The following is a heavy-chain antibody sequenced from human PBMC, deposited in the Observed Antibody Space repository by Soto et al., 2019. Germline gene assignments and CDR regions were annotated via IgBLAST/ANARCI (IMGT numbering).Heavy chain of an antibody. V-gene: IGHV4-31*01. J-gene: IGHJ6*02. CDR3: GRDSDPDYFEWQGRRKPYYYQGMDV. CDR1: GGSISSRPYY. D-gene: IGHD3-9*01. CDR2: MDYSGTT. Sequence: QVQLQESGPGLVKPSQTLSLTCTVSGGSISSRPYYWSLIRQHPGKGLEWIGYMDYSGTTYYNPSLKSLVTISADTWKNQFSLNLSSVTAADPAVYFCGRDSDPDYFEWQGRRKPYYYQGMDVWGQGTTVIVSS.